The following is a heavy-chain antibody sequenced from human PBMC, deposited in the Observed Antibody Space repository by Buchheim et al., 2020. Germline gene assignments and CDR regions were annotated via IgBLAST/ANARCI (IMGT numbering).Heavy chain of an antibody. CDR1: GGSFGGYL. J-gene: IGHJ4*02. Sequence: QVQLQQWGAGLLKPSETLSLTCDVYGGSFGGYLWSWIRQPPGKGREWIGEINHSGSTNSKPSLKSGVTISVDTSKNQFSLKLISVTAADTAVYYCGCSVGYCSGGSCEAGVDYWGQGTL. CDR2: INHSGST. CDR3: GCSVGYCSGGSCEAGVDY. V-gene: IGHV4-34*01. D-gene: IGHD2-15*01.